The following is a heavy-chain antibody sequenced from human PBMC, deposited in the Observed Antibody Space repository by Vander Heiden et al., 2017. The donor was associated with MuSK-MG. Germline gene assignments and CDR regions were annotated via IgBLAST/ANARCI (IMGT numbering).Heavy chain of an antibody. CDR2: INPNSGGT. CDR1: GYTFTGYY. Sequence: QVQLVQSGAEVKKPGASVKVACTVSGYTFTGYYMHWVRQAPGQGLEWMGWINPNSGGTNYAQKFQGRVTMTRDTSISTAYMELSRLRSDDTAVYYCARDLGYSYGFDYWGQGTLVTVSS. J-gene: IGHJ4*02. CDR3: ARDLGYSYGFDY. D-gene: IGHD5-18*01. V-gene: IGHV1-2*02.